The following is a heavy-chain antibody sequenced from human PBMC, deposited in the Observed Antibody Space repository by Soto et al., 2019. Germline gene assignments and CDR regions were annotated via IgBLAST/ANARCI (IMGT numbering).Heavy chain of an antibody. V-gene: IGHV1-46*01. CDR2: INTSGGST. CDR3: ARDLGQKWLSRGMDV. Sequence: ASVKVSCKASGYAFTSYYMHWVRQAPGQGLEWMGIINTSGGSTSYAQKFQGRVTMTRDTSTSTVYMELSSLRSEDTAVYYCARDLGQKWLSRGMDVWGQGTTVTVSS. CDR1: GYAFTSYY. J-gene: IGHJ6*02. D-gene: IGHD3-22*01.